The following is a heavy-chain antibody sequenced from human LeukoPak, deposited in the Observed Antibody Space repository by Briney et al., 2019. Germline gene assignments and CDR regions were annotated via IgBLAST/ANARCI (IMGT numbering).Heavy chain of an antibody. Sequence: SETLSLTCAVYGGSFSGYYWSWIRQPPGKGLEWIGEINHSGSTNYNPSLKSRVTISVDTSKNQSSLKLSSVTAADTAVYYCAVRSARREYYFDYWGQGTLVTVSS. CDR3: AVRSARREYYFDY. V-gene: IGHV4-34*01. J-gene: IGHJ4*02. CDR2: INHSGST. CDR1: GGSFSGYY. D-gene: IGHD6-6*01.